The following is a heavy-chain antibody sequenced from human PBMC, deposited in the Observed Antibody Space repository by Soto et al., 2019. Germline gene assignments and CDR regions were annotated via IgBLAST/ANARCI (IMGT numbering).Heavy chain of an antibody. D-gene: IGHD6-13*01. V-gene: IGHV4-34*01. Sequence: SETLSLTCAVYGGSFSGYYWSWIRQPPGKGLEWIGEINHSGSTNYNPSLKSRVTISVDTSKNQFSLKLSSVTAADTAVYYCARAGSSSWYVDIDYWGQGTLVTVSS. CDR1: GGSFSGYY. CDR3: ARAGSSSWYVDIDY. CDR2: INHSGST. J-gene: IGHJ4*02.